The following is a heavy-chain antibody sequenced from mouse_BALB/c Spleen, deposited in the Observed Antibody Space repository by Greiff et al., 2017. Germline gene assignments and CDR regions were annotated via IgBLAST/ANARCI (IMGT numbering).Heavy chain of an antibody. CDR2: IYPGDGDT. V-gene: IGHV1-80*01. CDR1: GYAFSSYW. D-gene: IGHD2-12*01. J-gene: IGHJ2*01. CDR3: ARERRDFDY. Sequence: VKLMESGAELVRPGSSVKISCKASGYAFSSYWMNWVKQRPGQGLEWIGQIYPGDGDTNYNGKFKGKATLTADKSSSTAYMQLSSLTSEDSAVYFCARERRDFDYWGQGTTLTVSS.